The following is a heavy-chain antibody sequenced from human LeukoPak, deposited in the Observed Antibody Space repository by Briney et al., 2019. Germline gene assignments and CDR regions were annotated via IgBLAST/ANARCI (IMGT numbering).Heavy chain of an antibody. V-gene: IGHV3-13*01. Sequence: GGSLRLSCAASGFTFSSYDMHWVRHATGKGLEWVSAIGTAGDTYYPGSVKGRFTISRENAKNSLYLQMNSLRAGDTAVYYCARDLGVSYYFDYWGQGTLVTVSS. D-gene: IGHD3-16*01. CDR3: ARDLGVSYYFDY. J-gene: IGHJ4*02. CDR1: GFTFSSYD. CDR2: IGTAGDT.